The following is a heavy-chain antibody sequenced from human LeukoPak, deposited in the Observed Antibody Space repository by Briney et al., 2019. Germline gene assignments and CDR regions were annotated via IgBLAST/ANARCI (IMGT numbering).Heavy chain of an antibody. V-gene: IGHV3-66*03. D-gene: IGHD6-13*01. CDR1: GFIVSNKY. Sequence: GGSLRLSCAASGFIVSNKYMTWVRQAPGKGLEYVSLIYNNGRTYYADSVKGRYTISRDNSKNTLYLQMNSLRAEDTAVYYCGKDLMSSSWYADYWGQGTLVTVSS. J-gene: IGHJ4*02. CDR2: IYNNGRT. CDR3: GKDLMSSSWYADY.